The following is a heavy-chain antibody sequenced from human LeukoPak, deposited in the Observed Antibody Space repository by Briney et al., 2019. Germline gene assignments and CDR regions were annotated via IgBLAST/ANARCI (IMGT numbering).Heavy chain of an antibody. J-gene: IGHJ1*01. CDR3: ARDPRSGWYPKYFQH. CDR2: IYSDDSS. D-gene: IGHD6-19*01. V-gene: IGHV3-53*01. CDR1: GFTVSSNY. Sequence: GGSLRLSCAASGFTVSSNYMSWVRQAPGKGLECVSVIYSDDSSYYADSVKGRFTISRDSSKNTLYLQMNSLRAEDTAVYYCARDPRSGWYPKYFQHWGQGTLVTVSS.